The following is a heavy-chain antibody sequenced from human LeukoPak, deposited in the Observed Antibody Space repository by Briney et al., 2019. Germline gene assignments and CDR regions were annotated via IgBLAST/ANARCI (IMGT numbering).Heavy chain of an antibody. CDR3: ARGARGYSYGYYYYYYYMDV. CDR1: GFTFTTNW. J-gene: IGHJ6*03. V-gene: IGHV3-7*03. CDR2: INQDGSEK. Sequence: GGSLRLSCAASGFTFTTNWMTWVRQAPGKGLEWVATINQDGSEKYYVDSVKGRFTISRDNAKNSLFLQMNSLRAEDTAVYYCARGARGYSYGYYYYYYYMDVWGKGTTVTVSS. D-gene: IGHD5-18*01.